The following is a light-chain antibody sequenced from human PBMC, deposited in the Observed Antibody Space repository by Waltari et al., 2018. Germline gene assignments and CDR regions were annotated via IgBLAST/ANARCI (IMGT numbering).Light chain of an antibody. CDR1: SSDVGNYNL. CDR3: CSYAGSYTWV. V-gene: IGLV2-23*01. J-gene: IGLJ3*02. Sequence: QSALTQPASVSGSPGQSITISCTGTSSDVGNYNLVSWYQQYPGKAPKVMIYDDNRRPSGVSDRFSGSKSGITASLTISVVQAEDEADYYCCSYAGSYTWVFGGGTKLTVL. CDR2: DDN.